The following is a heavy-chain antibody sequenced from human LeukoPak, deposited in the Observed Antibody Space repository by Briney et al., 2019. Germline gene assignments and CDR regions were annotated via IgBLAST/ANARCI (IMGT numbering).Heavy chain of an antibody. V-gene: IGHV3-48*01. CDR1: GFTFSSYA. CDR3: ARPGGGSYSHYYYYMDV. J-gene: IGHJ6*03. CDR2: ISSSSSTI. D-gene: IGHD1-26*01. Sequence: GGSLRLSCAASGFTFSSYAMSWVRQAPGKGLEWVSYISSSSSTIYYADSVKGRFTISRDNAKNSLYLQMNSLRAEDTAVYYCARPGGGSYSHYYYYMDVWGKGTTVTVSS.